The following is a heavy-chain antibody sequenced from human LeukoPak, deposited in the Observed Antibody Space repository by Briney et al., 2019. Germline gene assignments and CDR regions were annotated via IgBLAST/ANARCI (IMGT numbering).Heavy chain of an antibody. V-gene: IGHV4-59*11. CDR2: IYYSGST. CDR1: GGSISSHY. CDR3: ARGWPKEDFDY. J-gene: IGHJ4*02. Sequence: SETLSLTCTVSGGSISSHYWSWIRQPPGKGLEWIGYIYYSGSTSYNPSLKSRVTISVDTSKNQFSLKLSSVTAADTAVYYCARGWPKEDFDYWGQGTLVTVSS. D-gene: IGHD2-15*01.